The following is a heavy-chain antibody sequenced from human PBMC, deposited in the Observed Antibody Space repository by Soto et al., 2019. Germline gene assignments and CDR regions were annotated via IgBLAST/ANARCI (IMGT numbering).Heavy chain of an antibody. Sequence: QVQLVESGGGVVQPGRSLRLSCAASGFTFSSYGMHWVRQAPGKGLEWVAVISYDGSNKYYADSVKGRFTISRDNSKNTLYLRMNSLRAEDTAVYYCAKGPLVVIRRTFDYWGQGTLVTVSS. J-gene: IGHJ4*02. V-gene: IGHV3-30*18. CDR2: ISYDGSNK. D-gene: IGHD3-22*01. CDR3: AKGPLVVIRRTFDY. CDR1: GFTFSSYG.